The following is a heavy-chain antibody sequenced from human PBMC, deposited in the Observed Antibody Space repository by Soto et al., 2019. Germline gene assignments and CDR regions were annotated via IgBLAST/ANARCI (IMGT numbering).Heavy chain of an antibody. Sequence: QVQLVESGGGLVKPGGSLRLSCAASGFTFSDYYMSWIRQAPGKGLEWVSYISSSDSIYYADSVKGRFTISRDNAKNSVYLQMNSLRAEDTPVYYCARDLGYYDSSGYFDYWGQGTLVTVSS. CDR2: ISSSDSI. V-gene: IGHV3-11*01. CDR1: GFTFSDYY. J-gene: IGHJ4*02. CDR3: ARDLGYYDSSGYFDY. D-gene: IGHD3-22*01.